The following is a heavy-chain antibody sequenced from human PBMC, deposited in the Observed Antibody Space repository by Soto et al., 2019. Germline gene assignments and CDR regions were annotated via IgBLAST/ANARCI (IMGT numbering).Heavy chain of an antibody. CDR1: GFTFSSYA. CDR2: ISGSGGST. Sequence: EVQLLESGEGLVQPGGSLSLSCAASGFTFSSYAMSWVRQAPGKGLEWVSAISGSGGSTYYADSVKGRFTISRDNSKNTLYLQMNSLRAEDTAVYYCAKDPYSSSYPRFFDPWGQGTLVTVSS. D-gene: IGHD6-13*01. CDR3: AKDPYSSSYPRFFDP. J-gene: IGHJ5*02. V-gene: IGHV3-23*01.